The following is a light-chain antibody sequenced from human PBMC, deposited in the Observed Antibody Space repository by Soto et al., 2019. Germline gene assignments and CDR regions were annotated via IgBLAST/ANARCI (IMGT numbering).Light chain of an antibody. CDR2: GAS. J-gene: IGKJ3*01. V-gene: IGKV3-20*01. CDR3: QQYGSAPFT. CDR1: HSVSRTY. Sequence: EIVLTQSPGTLSLSPGERATLSCRASHSVSRTYLAWYQQKPGQAPRLLIFGASDRATGTPDRFSGSGSGTEFTLTISSLQSEDFVVYYCQQYGSAPFTFGPGTKVDIK.